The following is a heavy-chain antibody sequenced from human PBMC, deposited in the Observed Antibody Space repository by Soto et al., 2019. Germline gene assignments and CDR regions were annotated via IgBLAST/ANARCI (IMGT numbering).Heavy chain of an antibody. CDR1: GFTFSSYG. CDR2: ISYDGSNK. D-gene: IGHD6-6*01. J-gene: IGHJ4*02. V-gene: IGHV3-30*18. Sequence: GGSLRLSCAASGFTFSSYGMHWVRQAPGKGLEWVAVISYDGSNKYYADSVKGRFTISRDNSKNTLYLQMNSLRAEDTAVYYCAKPGEYSRSSGQPNYFDYWGQGNLVTVSS. CDR3: AKPGEYSRSSGQPNYFDY.